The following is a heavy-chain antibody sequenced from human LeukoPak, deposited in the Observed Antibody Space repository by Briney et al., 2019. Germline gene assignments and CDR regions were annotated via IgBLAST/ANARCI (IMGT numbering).Heavy chain of an antibody. J-gene: IGHJ4*02. Sequence: GRSLRLSCAASGFTVSSNYMSWVRQAPGKGLEWVSVIYSGGSTYYADSVKGRFTISRDNSKNTLYLQMNSLRAEDTAVYYCARELATIAFDYWGQGTLVTVSS. CDR2: IYSGGST. CDR3: ARELATIAFDY. D-gene: IGHD5-24*01. V-gene: IGHV3-66*01. CDR1: GFTVSSNY.